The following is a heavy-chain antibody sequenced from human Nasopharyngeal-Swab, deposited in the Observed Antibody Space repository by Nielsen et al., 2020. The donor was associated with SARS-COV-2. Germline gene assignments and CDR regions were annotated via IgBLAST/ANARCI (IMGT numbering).Heavy chain of an antibody. J-gene: IGHJ4*02. D-gene: IGHD6-13*01. CDR2: IYYSGST. CDR3: ASIAAAGAPGY. Sequence: WIRQPPGKGLEWIGSIYYSGSTYYNPSLKSRVTISGDTSKNQFSLKQSSGTAADTAVYYCASIAAAGAPGYWGQGTLVTVSS. V-gene: IGHV4-39*01.